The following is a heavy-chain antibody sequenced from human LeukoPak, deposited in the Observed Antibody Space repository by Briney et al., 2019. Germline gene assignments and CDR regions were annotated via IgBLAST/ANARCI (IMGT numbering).Heavy chain of an antibody. D-gene: IGHD2-2*01. CDR3: ASRLYCSNTRCRNFPFAY. V-gene: IGHV1-69*01. CDR2: IIPILGTA. CDR1: GGTFSSYA. Sequence: SVKVSCKASGGTFSSYAINWVRQAPGQGLEWMGGIIPILGTANYAQKFQDRVTITADESTSTAYMELSSLRSEDTAIYYCASRLYCSNTRCRNFPFAYWGQETLVTVSS. J-gene: IGHJ4*02.